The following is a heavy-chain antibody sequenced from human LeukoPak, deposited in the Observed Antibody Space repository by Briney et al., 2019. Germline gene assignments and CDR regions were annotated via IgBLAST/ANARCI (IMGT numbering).Heavy chain of an antibody. CDR1: GCTFSTYW. CDR3: ARVDPTGDGYNCFDS. V-gene: IGHV3-74*01. D-gene: IGHD5-24*01. Sequence: GESLRLSCAASGCTFSTYWMHWVRQAPGKGLLWVARINTDGSSTLYAASVKGRFTISRDNAKSTLYLQMDSLRPEDTAVYYCARVDPTGDGYNCFDSWGQGTLVTVSS. J-gene: IGHJ4*02. CDR2: INTDGSST.